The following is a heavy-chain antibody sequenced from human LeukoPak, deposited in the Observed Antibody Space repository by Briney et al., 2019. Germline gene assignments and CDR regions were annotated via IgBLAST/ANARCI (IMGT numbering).Heavy chain of an antibody. CDR1: GGSISSSSYY. J-gene: IGHJ4*02. Sequence: SETLSLTCTVSGGSISSSSYYWGWIRQPPGKGLEWIGSIYYSGSTYCNPSLKSRVTISVDTSKNQFSLKLSSVTAADTAVYYCARLSSRSYWGQGTLVTVSS. V-gene: IGHV4-39*01. CDR2: IYYSGST. D-gene: IGHD6-13*01. CDR3: ARLSSRSY.